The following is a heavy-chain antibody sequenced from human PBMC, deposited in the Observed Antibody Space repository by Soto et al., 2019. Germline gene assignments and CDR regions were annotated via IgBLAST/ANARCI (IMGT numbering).Heavy chain of an antibody. Sequence: SLRLPCAGSGVIFNPYNINLVRQAPGKGLEWVSSLGTSGSYIYDTDSVKGRFTISRDNTKDSLYLQMNSLRAEDTAIYYCARGSAFIGLDYWGQGTPVTVSS. J-gene: IGHJ4*02. D-gene: IGHD1-26*01. CDR1: GVIFNPYN. V-gene: IGHV3-21*01. CDR2: LGTSGSYI. CDR3: ARGSAFIGLDY.